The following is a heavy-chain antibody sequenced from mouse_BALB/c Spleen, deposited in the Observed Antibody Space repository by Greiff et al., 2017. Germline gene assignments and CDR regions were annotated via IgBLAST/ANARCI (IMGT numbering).Heavy chain of an antibody. J-gene: IGHJ3*01. V-gene: IGHV3-6*02. CDR1: GYSITSGYY. D-gene: IGHD2-14*01. Sequence: EVKVEESGPGLVKPSQSLSLTCSVTGYSITSGYYWNWIRQFPGNKLEWMGYISYDGSNNYNPSLKNRISITRDTSKNQFFLKLNSVTTEDTATYYCARDRYYRYDPYWGQGTLVTVSA. CDR3: ARDRYYRYDPY. CDR2: ISYDGSN.